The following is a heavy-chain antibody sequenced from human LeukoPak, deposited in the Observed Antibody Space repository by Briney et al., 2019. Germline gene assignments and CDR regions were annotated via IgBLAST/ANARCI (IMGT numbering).Heavy chain of an antibody. CDR2: INPNGGGT. J-gene: IGHJ4*02. CDR1: GYTFTGNF. V-gene: IGHV1-2*02. CDR3: ARGHSSLRLYYFDY. D-gene: IGHD6-6*01. Sequence: ASVKVSCKASGYTFTGNFIHWVRQAPGQGLEWVGWINPNGGGTNYAQKFQGRVTMTRDTSISTAYMDLSSLTSKDTAIYYCARGHSSLRLYYFDYWGQGTLVTVSS.